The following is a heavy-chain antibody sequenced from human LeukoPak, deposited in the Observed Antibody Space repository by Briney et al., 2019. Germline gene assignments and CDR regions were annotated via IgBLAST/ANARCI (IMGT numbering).Heavy chain of an antibody. D-gene: IGHD2-2*01. Sequence: KPSETLSLTCTVSGGSICSGGYYWSWIRQPPGKGLEWIGNIYHSGSTYYNPSLKSRVTISVDKSKNQFSLKLSSVTAADTAVYYCARFNIVVVPAATYYYYYYMDVWGKGTTVTVSS. CDR2: IYHSGST. CDR3: ARFNIVVVPAATYYYYYYMDV. V-gene: IGHV4-30-2*01. J-gene: IGHJ6*03. CDR1: GGSICSGGYY.